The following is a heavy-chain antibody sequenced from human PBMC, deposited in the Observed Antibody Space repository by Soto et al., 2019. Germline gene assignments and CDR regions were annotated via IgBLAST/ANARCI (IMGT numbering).Heavy chain of an antibody. J-gene: IGHJ4*02. CDR1: GFTVSSNY. Sequence: EVQLVESGGGLIQPGGSLRLSCAASGFTVSSNYMSWVRQAPGKGLEWVSIIYSGGSTFYADSVKGRFTISRDNSKNTLYRQMISLRPEDTYVDYCARGLEHLYYWGQGTLVTVSS. CDR2: IYSGGST. D-gene: IGHD3-3*02. V-gene: IGHV3-53*01. CDR3: ARGLEHLYY.